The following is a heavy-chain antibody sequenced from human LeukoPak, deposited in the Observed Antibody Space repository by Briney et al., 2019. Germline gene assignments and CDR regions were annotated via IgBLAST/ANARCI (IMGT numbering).Heavy chain of an antibody. J-gene: IGHJ4*02. D-gene: IGHD4-23*01. CDR2: IYSGVST. V-gene: IGHV3-66*01. Sequence: GGSLRLSCAASGFTFSTHWASWVRQAPGKGLEWVSVIYSGVSTYYAASVKGRFTISRENSKNTLYLQMNSLRAEDAAVYYCARDPTDYGGNSGDYWGQGTLVTVSS. CDR3: ARDPTDYGGNSGDY. CDR1: GFTFSTHW.